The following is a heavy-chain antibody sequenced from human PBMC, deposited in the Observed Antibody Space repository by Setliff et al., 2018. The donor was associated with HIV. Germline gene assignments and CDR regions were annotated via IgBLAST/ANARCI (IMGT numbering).Heavy chain of an antibody. CDR1: GGSISSGSYY. J-gene: IGHJ4*02. D-gene: IGHD3-22*01. Sequence: SETLSLTCTVSGGSISSGSYYWGWIRQPPGKGLEWIGSIYYSGITYYNPSLQSRVTISVDTSKNLFSLRLRSVTASDTAVYYCARRAIFGYYDSSGYLDYWGQGTLVTVSS. V-gene: IGHV4-39*01. CDR2: IYYSGIT. CDR3: ARRAIFGYYDSSGYLDY.